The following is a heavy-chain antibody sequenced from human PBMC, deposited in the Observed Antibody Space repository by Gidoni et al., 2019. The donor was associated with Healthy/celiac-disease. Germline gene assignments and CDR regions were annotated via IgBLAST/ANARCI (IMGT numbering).Heavy chain of an antibody. V-gene: IGHV4-59*01. CDR3: ARDFIGGSGGDAFDI. CDR1: GGSISSYY. Sequence: QVQLQESGPGLVKPSETLSLTCTGSGGSISSYYWSWIRQPPGKGLEWLGYIYYSGSTNYNPSLKSRVTISVDTSKNQFSLKLSSVTAADTAVYYCARDFIGGSGGDAFDIWGQGTMVTVSS. CDR2: IYYSGST. J-gene: IGHJ3*02. D-gene: IGHD3-10*01.